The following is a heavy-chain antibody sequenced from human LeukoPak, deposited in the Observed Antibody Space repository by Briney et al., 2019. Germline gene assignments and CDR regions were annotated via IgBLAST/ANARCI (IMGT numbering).Heavy chain of an antibody. CDR2: IYHSGST. J-gene: IGHJ6*02. CDR1: GGSLSSGGYS. CDR3: ARDRYGMDV. V-gene: IGHV4-30-2*01. Sequence: SETLSLTCAVSGGSLSSGGYSWSWIRQPPGTGLEWIGYIYHSGSTYYNPSLKSRVTISVDRSKNQFSLKLSSVTAADTAVYYCARDRYGMDVWGQGTTVTVSS.